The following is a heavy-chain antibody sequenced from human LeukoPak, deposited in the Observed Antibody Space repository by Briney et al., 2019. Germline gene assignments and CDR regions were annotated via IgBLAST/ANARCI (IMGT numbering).Heavy chain of an antibody. CDR3: ARIGGSFPSLDS. V-gene: IGHV4-4*07. J-gene: IGHJ5*01. CDR1: GGSISSYY. D-gene: IGHD1-26*01. Sequence: SETLSLTCTVSGGSISSYYWSWIRQPAGKGLEWIGRIYTSGSTNYSPSLVSRVSMSVDTSKNQFSLRLSSVTAPDTAVYYCARIGGSFPSLDSWGQGTLVTVSS. CDR2: IYTSGST.